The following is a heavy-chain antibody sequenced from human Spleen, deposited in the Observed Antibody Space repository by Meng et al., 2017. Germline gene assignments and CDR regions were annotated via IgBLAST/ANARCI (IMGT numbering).Heavy chain of an antibody. CDR1: GGIFSNYV. J-gene: IGHJ3*02. V-gene: IGHV1-69*13. CDR3: ARDGDGSAAFDI. CDR2: INAVFGTT. D-gene: IGHD7-27*01. Sequence: SVKVSCKALGGIFSNYVIGWVRQAPGQGLEWMGGINAVFGTTNYAQKFQDRVTITSDESTSTVYMELTRLTSEDTAVYYCARDGDGSAAFDIWGQGTMVTVSS.